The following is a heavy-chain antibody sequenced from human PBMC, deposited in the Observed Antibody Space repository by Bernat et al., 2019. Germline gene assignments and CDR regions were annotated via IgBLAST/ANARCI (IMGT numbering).Heavy chain of an antibody. D-gene: IGHD2-2*01. Sequence: EGQRVQSGAEVKKPGESRKISGKGSGYSFTSYWIGGVRKRPGKGREWMGIIYPGDSDTRYSPSFQGQVTISADKSISTAYLQWSSLKASDTAMYYCARLAFAGSTSYYFDYWGQGTLVTVSS. V-gene: IGHV5-51*01. CDR3: ARLAFAGSTSYYFDY. J-gene: IGHJ4*02. CDR1: GYSFTSYW. CDR2: IYPGDSDT.